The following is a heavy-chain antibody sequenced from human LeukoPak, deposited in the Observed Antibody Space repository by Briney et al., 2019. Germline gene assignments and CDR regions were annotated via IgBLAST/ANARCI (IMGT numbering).Heavy chain of an antibody. J-gene: IGHJ4*02. Sequence: PGGSLRPSCAASGFTFSSYSMNWVRQAPGKGLEWVPSISSSRSYIYYADSVKGRFTISRDNAKNSLYLQMNSLRAEDTAIYYCARVSYVRGVTVYYFDHWGQGTLVTVSS. CDR2: ISSSRSYI. CDR1: GFTFSSYS. CDR3: ARVSYVRGVTVYYFDH. D-gene: IGHD3-10*02. V-gene: IGHV3-21*01.